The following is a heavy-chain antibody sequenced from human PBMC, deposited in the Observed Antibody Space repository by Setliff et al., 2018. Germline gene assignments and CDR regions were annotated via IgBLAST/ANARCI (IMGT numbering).Heavy chain of an antibody. D-gene: IGHD2-2*01. CDR1: GYIFTNYW. V-gene: IGHV5-51*01. CDR3: TRHEDRNKCTSSSCYRENDAFDV. CDR2: ICPGDSDT. J-gene: IGHJ3*01. Sequence: GESLKLSCKASGYIFTNYWIGWVRQMPGKGLEWMGVICPGDSDTRYSPSFQGQVTISADKSINTAYLQWSSLKASDTAIYYCTRHEDRNKCTSSSCYRENDAFDVWGQGAMVTVSS.